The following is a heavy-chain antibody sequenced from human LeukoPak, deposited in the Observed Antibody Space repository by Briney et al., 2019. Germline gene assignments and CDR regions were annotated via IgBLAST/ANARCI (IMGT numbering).Heavy chain of an antibody. J-gene: IGHJ6*02. CDR3: ARDGKFIPYDMDV. D-gene: IGHD1-14*01. CDR2: ISAHDGNT. CDR1: GYTFTSYG. Sequence: GASVKVSCKASGYTFTSYGISWVRQAPGQGLEWMGWISAHDGNTNYAQKLQGRVTMTTDTSTSTAYMELRSLRSDDTAVYYCARDGKFIPYDMDVWGQGTTVSVSS. V-gene: IGHV1-18*01.